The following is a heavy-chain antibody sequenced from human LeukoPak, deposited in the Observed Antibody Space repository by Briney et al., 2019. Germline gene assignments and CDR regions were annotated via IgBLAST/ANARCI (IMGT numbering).Heavy chain of an antibody. J-gene: IGHJ4*02. D-gene: IGHD2-2*01. CDR2: ISSSSSYI. CDR1: GFTFSSYA. CDR3: ARDEVLVPAAMPVGPDY. V-gene: IGHV3-21*01. Sequence: GGSLRLSCAASGFTFSSYAMNWVRQAPGKGLEWVSSISSSSSYIYYADSVKGRFTISRDNAKNSLYLQMNSLRAEDTAVYYCARDEVLVPAAMPVGPDYWGQGTLVTVSS.